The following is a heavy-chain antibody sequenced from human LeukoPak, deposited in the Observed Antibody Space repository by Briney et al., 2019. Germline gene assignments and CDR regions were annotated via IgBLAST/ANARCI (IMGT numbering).Heavy chain of an antibody. J-gene: IGHJ4*02. CDR2: IYRDGST. CDR1: GLTVSSNY. CDR3: ARDQGLGHYFDS. D-gene: IGHD3-10*01. Sequence: PGGSLRLSCAASGLTVSSNYMSWVRTGPGKGLEWVSSIYRDGSTYYADSVKGRFTISRDNSKNTVYLQMNSLRAEDTAVYYCARDQGLGHYFDSWGQGTLVTVSS. V-gene: IGHV3-53*01.